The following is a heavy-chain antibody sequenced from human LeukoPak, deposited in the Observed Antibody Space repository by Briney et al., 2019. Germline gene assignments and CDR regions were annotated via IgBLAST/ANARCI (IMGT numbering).Heavy chain of an antibody. J-gene: IGHJ6*03. CDR3: ARDRNTMVRGYYYYYMDV. CDR1: GGTFSSYA. CDR2: IIPIFGTA. Sequence: SVKVSCKASGGTFSSYAISWVRQAPGQGLEWMGGIIPIFGTANYAQKFQGRVTITADKSTSTAYMELRSLRSDDTAVYYCARDRNTMVRGYYYYYMDVWGKGTTVTVSS. D-gene: IGHD3-10*01. V-gene: IGHV1-69*06.